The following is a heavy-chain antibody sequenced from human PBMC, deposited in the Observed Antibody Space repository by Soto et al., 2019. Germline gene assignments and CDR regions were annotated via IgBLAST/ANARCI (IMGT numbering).Heavy chain of an antibody. Sequence: GGSLRLSCAASGFTVSSNYMSWVRQAPGKGLEWVSVIYSGGSTYSADSVKGRFTISRDNSKNTLYLQMNSLRAEDTSVYYCGSGAGRRLAAHIDYWGQGTLVTVSS. CDR3: GSGAGRRLAAHIDY. CDR1: GFTVSSNY. CDR2: IYSGGST. D-gene: IGHD6-6*01. J-gene: IGHJ4*02. V-gene: IGHV3-53*01.